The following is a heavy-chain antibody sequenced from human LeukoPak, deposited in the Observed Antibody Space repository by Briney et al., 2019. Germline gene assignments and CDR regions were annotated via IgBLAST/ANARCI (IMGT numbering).Heavy chain of an antibody. CDR1: GYTFTSYD. D-gene: IGHD6-19*01. Sequence: GASVKVSCKASGYTFTSYDINWVRQATGQGLEWMGWMNPNSGNTGYAQKFQGRVTMTRNTSISTVYMELSSLRSEDTAVYYCARGLLAVAGTGVDYWGQGTLVTVSS. V-gene: IGHV1-8*01. CDR3: ARGLLAVAGTGVDY. CDR2: MNPNSGNT. J-gene: IGHJ4*02.